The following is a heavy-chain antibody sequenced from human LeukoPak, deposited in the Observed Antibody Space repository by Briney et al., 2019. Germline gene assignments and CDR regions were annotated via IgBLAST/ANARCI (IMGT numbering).Heavy chain of an antibody. Sequence: GGSLRLSCAASGFTFSDYYMSWIRQAPGKGLEWVSYISSSGSTIYYADSVKGRFTISGDNAKNSLYLQMNSLRAEDTAVYYCARTQGRVAAAGRFDPWGQGTLVTVSS. J-gene: IGHJ5*02. CDR3: ARTQGRVAAAGRFDP. D-gene: IGHD6-13*01. CDR1: GFTFSDYY. V-gene: IGHV3-11*01. CDR2: ISSSGSTI.